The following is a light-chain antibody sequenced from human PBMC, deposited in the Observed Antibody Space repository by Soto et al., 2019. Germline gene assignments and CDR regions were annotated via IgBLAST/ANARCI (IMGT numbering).Light chain of an antibody. CDR3: QEYNSAPPFT. V-gene: IGKV1-27*01. CDR2: AAS. Sequence: DIQMTQSPSSLSASVGDRVTITCRASQGISNYLAWYQQKPGKVPKLLIYAASTLQSGVPSRFSGSEYGTDFTLTISRLQPEDVASYYCQEYNSAPPFTFGPGTKVDIK. J-gene: IGKJ3*01. CDR1: QGISNY.